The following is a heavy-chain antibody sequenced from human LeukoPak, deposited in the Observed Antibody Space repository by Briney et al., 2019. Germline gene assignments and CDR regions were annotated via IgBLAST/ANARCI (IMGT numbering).Heavy chain of an antibody. Sequence: PSETLSLTCAVYGGSFSGYYWSWIRQPPGKGLEWIGEINHSGSTNYNPSLKSRVTISVDTSKNQFSLKLSSVTAADTAVYYCASDRIAVVGFDYWGQGTLVTVSS. V-gene: IGHV4-34*01. D-gene: IGHD6-19*01. CDR1: GGSFSGYY. J-gene: IGHJ4*02. CDR3: ASDRIAVVGFDY. CDR2: INHSGST.